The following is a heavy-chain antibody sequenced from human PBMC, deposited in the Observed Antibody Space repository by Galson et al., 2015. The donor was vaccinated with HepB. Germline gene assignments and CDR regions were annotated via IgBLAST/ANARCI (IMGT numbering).Heavy chain of an antibody. D-gene: IGHD6-13*01. Sequence: SLRLSCAASGFTFSSYGMHWVRQAPGKGLEWVAVISYDGSNKYYADSVKGRFTISRDNSKNTLYLQMNSLRAEDTAVYYCSTRLWQQLADDAFDIWGQGTMVTVSS. CDR3: STRLWQQLADDAFDI. CDR1: GFTFSSYG. V-gene: IGHV3-30*03. CDR2: ISYDGSNK. J-gene: IGHJ3*02.